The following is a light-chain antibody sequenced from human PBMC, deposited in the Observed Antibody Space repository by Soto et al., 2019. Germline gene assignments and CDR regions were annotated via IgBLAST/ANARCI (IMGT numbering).Light chain of an antibody. Sequence: PGERVTLSCRASQSVSSSYLAWYHQKPGQAPRLVIYDASNRATGIPARFSGSGSGTDFTLTISSLEPEDSAVYYCQQRSNWPLTFGGGTKVDIK. V-gene: IGKV3-11*01. CDR2: DAS. J-gene: IGKJ4*01. CDR1: QSVSSSY. CDR3: QQRSNWPLT.